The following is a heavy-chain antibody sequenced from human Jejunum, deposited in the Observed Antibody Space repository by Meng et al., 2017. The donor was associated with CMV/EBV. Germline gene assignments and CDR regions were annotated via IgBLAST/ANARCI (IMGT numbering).Heavy chain of an antibody. V-gene: IGHV3-30*02. CDR1: FNFRSYG. D-gene: IGHD2-21*02. CDR3: VKDWALEYDQGGHYHFDS. J-gene: IGHJ4*01. CDR2: IRFDGSKD. Sequence: FNFRSYGMHWVRQSPGKGLNWVAFIRFDGSKDYYADSVKDRFTISRDNSKNTVYLQMDILRIEDSAVYYCVKDWALEYDQGGHYHFDSWGPGALVTVSS.